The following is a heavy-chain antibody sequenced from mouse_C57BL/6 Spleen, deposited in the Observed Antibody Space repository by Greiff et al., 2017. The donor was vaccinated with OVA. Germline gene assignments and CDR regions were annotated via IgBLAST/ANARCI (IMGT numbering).Heavy chain of an antibody. V-gene: IGHV5-17*01. CDR2: ISSGSSTI. CDR3: ARQTIYFYFDY. J-gene: IGHJ2*01. Sequence: EVQLVESGGGLVKPGGSLKLSCAASGFTFSDYGMHWVRQAPEKGLEWVAYISSGSSTIYYADTVKGRFTISIDTAKNTLFLQMTSLRSEDTAMYYCARQTIYFYFDYWGQGTTLTVSS. D-gene: IGHD1-1*01. CDR1: GFTFSDYG.